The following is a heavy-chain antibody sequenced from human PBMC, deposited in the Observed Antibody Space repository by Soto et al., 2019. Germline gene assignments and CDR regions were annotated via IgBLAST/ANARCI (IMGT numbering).Heavy chain of an antibody. CDR2: TIPEAGTT. Sequence: QVHLLQSGAEVKKPGSSVQISCTAPGGTFNNYAISWVRQAPGQGLEWMGVTIPEAGTTNYAQKFQGRVTVTRDTSTSTVYMELGSLRFDDTAVYFCASDYGSGVEMDVWGQGTRVTVSS. CDR1: GGTFNNYA. D-gene: IGHD3-10*01. V-gene: IGHV1-69*06. CDR3: ASDYGSGVEMDV. J-gene: IGHJ6*02.